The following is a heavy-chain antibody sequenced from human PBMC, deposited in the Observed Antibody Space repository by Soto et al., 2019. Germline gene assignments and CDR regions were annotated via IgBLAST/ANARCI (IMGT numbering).Heavy chain of an antibody. Sequence: PSETLSLTCTVSGGSISSYYWSWIRQPPGKGLEWIGYIYYSGSTNYNPSLKSRVTISVDTSKNQFSLKLSSVTAADTAVYYCARDRYYGGNWFDPWGQGTLVTVSS. CDR1: GGSISSYY. CDR2: IYYSGST. D-gene: IGHD4-17*01. J-gene: IGHJ5*02. V-gene: IGHV4-59*12. CDR3: ARDRYYGGNWFDP.